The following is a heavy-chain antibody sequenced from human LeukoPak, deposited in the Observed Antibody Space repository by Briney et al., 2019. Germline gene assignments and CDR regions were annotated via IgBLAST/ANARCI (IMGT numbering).Heavy chain of an antibody. CDR1: GGSISSGGYY. CDR2: IYYSGST. Sequence: PSQTLSLTCTVSGGSISSGGYYWSWIRQHPGKGLEWIGYIYYSGSTYYNPSLKSRVTISVDTSKNVFSPKLTSVTAADTAVYYCARAYYYDSSAAIDYWGQGILVTVSS. CDR3: ARAYYYDSSAAIDY. J-gene: IGHJ4*02. D-gene: IGHD3-22*01. V-gene: IGHV4-31*03.